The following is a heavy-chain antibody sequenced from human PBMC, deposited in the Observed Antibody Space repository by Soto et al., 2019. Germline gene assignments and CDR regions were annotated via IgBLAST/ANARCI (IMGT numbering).Heavy chain of an antibody. J-gene: IGHJ4*01. V-gene: IGHV6-1*01. CDR1: GDSVSSNSAG. Sequence: QVQLQQSGPGLVKPSQTLSLTCAITGDSVSSNSAGWSWVRQSPSRVLEWLGRTSYRSKWYYEYAVTVGGRITINPDTSQNQSSLQLNSLTPEDTAVYFCARGEQYSGRIFDYWCQGTLVTFSS. CDR2: TSYRSKWYY. CDR3: ARGEQYSGRIFDY. D-gene: IGHD1-26*01.